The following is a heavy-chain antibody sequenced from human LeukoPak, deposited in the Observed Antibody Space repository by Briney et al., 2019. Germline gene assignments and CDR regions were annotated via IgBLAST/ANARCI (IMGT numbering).Heavy chain of an antibody. D-gene: IGHD2-2*03. CDR2: IKQDGSEK. CDR1: GFTFSSYW. Sequence: GGSLRLSCAASGFTFSSYWMSWVRQAPGKGLEWVANIKQDGSEKYYVDSVKGRFTISRDNAKNSLYLQMNSLRAEDTAVYYCTRDMGIVVVPAAPTQPYNWFDPWGQGTLVTVSS. V-gene: IGHV3-7*01. CDR3: TRDMGIVVVPAAPTQPYNWFDP. J-gene: IGHJ5*02.